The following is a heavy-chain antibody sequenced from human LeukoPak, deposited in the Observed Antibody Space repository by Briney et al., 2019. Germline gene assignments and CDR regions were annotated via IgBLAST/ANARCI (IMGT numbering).Heavy chain of an antibody. J-gene: IGHJ4*02. CDR1: GFSFRNYG. CDR2: IWSDGSSK. CDR3: ARELRLRGYFDY. V-gene: IGHV3-30*19. D-gene: IGHD3-10*01. Sequence: PGGSLRLSCAASGFSFRNYGMHWVRQAPGKGLEWVAVIWSDGSSKYYADSVKGRFTISRDNSKNMLYLQMNSLRVEDTAVYYCARELRLRGYFDYWGQGTLVTVSS.